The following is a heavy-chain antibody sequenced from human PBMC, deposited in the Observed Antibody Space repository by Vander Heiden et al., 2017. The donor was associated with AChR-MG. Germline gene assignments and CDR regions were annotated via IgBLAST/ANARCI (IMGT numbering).Heavy chain of an antibody. CDR2: INHSGST. V-gene: IGHV4-34*01. CDR3: ASVAARIAYWYFDL. J-gene: IGHJ2*01. D-gene: IGHD6-6*01. CDR1: GGSFSGYY. Sequence: QVHLQQWGAGLLKPSETLSLTCAVYGGSFSGYYWSWNRQPPGKGLEWIGEINHSGSTNYNPSLKSRVTISVDTAKHQFSLKLSSVPAADTAVYYCASVAARIAYWYFDLWGRGTRVTVSS.